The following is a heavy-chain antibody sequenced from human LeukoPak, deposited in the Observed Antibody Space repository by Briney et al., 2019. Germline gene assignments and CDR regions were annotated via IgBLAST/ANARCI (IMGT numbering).Heavy chain of an antibody. D-gene: IGHD3-22*01. CDR2: IIPILGIA. J-gene: IGHJ4*02. Sequence: SVKVSCKASGGTFSSYTISRVREAPGQGLEWMGRIIPILGIANYAQKFQGRVTITADKSTSTAYMELSSLRSEDTAVYYCARDQDYYDSSGYPYYFDYWGQGTLVTVSS. CDR1: GGTFSSYT. CDR3: ARDQDYYDSSGYPYYFDY. V-gene: IGHV1-69*04.